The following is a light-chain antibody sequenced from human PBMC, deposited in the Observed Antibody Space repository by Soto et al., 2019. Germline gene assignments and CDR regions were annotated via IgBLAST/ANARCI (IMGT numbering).Light chain of an antibody. CDR3: SSFTTSYFYV. J-gene: IGLJ1*01. Sequence: QSVLTQPASVSGSPGQSITISCTGSGSDIGAYNYVSWYQQHPGKAPKLLIHGVTRRPSGVSSRFSASKSAYTASLTISGLQAEHEANYYCSSFTTSYFYVFGPGTKVTVL. V-gene: IGLV2-14*01. CDR1: GSDIGAYNY. CDR2: GVT.